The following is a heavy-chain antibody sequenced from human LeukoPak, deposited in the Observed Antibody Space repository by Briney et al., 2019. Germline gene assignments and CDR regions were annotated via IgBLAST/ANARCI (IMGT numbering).Heavy chain of an antibody. J-gene: IGHJ6*03. CDR3: AKATGDPLYYYYYMDV. CDR1: GFTFSSYG. CDR2: ISGSGDST. Sequence: PGGSLRLSCAASGFTFSSYGMSWVRQAPGKGLEWVSAISGSGDSTYYADSVKGRFTISRDNSKNTLYLQMNSLRAEDTAVYYCAKATGDPLYYYYYMDVWGKGTTVTISS. D-gene: IGHD7-27*01. V-gene: IGHV3-23*01.